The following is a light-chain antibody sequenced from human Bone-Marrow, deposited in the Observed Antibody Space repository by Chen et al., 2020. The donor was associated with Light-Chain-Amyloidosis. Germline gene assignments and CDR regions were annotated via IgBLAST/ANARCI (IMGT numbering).Light chain of an antibody. Sequence: DIQMTQSPSSLSASVGDRVTITCRASQSISSYLNWYQQKPGKAPKVLIYGASSLQSGVLSRFSGSGSGTDFTLTISSLQPEDFATYYCQQSYRTPWTFGQGTKVEIK. V-gene: IGKV1-39*01. CDR1: QSISSY. CDR3: QQSYRTPWT. J-gene: IGKJ1*01. CDR2: GAS.